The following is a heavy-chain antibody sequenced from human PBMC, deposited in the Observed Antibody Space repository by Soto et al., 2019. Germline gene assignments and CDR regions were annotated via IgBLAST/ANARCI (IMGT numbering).Heavy chain of an antibody. J-gene: IGHJ6*03. CDR3: TTHYCTNGVCYTYYYYYMDV. CDR1: GFTFSNAW. Sequence: PGGSLRLSCAASGFTFSNAWMSWVRQAPGKGLEWVGRIKSKTDGGTTDYAAPVKGRFTISRDDSKNTLYLQMNSLKTEDTAVYYCTTHYCTNGVCYTYYYYYMDVWGKGTTVTVSS. V-gene: IGHV3-15*01. CDR2: IKSKTDGGTT. D-gene: IGHD2-8*01.